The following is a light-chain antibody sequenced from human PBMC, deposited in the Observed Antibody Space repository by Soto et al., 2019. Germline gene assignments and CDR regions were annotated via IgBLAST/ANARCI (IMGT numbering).Light chain of an antibody. V-gene: IGKV3-20*01. CDR3: PQYGSSPPT. Sequence: EIVLTQSPGTLSLSPGERATLSCRASQSVSSSYLAWYQQKPGQAPRLLIYGASSRATGIPDRFSGSGSGTAFSLTISRLEPEDFAVYYCPQYGSSPPTFGQGTKVEIK. J-gene: IGKJ1*01. CDR2: GAS. CDR1: QSVSSSY.